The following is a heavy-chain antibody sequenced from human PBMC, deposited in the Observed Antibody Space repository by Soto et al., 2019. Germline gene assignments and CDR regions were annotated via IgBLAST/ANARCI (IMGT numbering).Heavy chain of an antibody. V-gene: IGHV4-34*01. D-gene: IGHD3-3*01. CDR3: ARAVVFWSGYYYYRMDV. CDR1: GGSFSGYY. J-gene: IGHJ6*02. Sequence: ASETLSLTCAVYGGSFSGYYWSWIRQPPGKGLEWIGEINHSGSTNYNPSLKSRVTISVDTSKNQFSLKLSSVTAADTAVYYCARAVVFWSGYYYYRMDVRGQGTTVTVSS. CDR2: INHSGST.